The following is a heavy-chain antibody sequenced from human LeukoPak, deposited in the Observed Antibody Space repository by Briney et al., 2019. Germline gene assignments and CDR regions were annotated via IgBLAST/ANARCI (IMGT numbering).Heavy chain of an antibody. J-gene: IGHJ3*02. Sequence: PGGSLRLSCAASGFTFSSYWMSWVRQAPGKGLEWVANIKQDGSEKYYVDSVKGRFTISRDNAKNSLYLQMNSLRAEDTAVYYCARDLTYYYDSSGGDAFDIWGQGTMVTVSS. V-gene: IGHV3-7*01. CDR3: ARDLTYYYDSSGGDAFDI. CDR2: IKQDGSEK. D-gene: IGHD3-22*01. CDR1: GFTFSSYW.